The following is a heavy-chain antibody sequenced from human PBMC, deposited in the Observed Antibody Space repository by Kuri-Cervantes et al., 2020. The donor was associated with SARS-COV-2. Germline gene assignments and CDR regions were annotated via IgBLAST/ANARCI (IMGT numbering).Heavy chain of an antibody. D-gene: IGHD3-10*01. J-gene: IGHJ4*02. CDR1: GFTFSTYS. CDR3: ARDLGVYGSGSYYDY. V-gene: IGHV3-21*01. CDR2: ISSSSSYK. Sequence: GESLKISCAASGFTFSTYSMNWVRQAPGKGLEWVSSISSSSSYKYYADSVKGRFTISRDNAKNSLDLQMNSLRDEDTDVYYCARDLGVYGSGSYYDYWGQGTLVTVSS.